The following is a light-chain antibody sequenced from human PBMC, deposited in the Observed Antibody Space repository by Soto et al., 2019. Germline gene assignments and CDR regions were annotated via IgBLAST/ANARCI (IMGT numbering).Light chain of an antibody. CDR3: QNYNSAPFT. CDR1: QGISNY. J-gene: IGKJ5*01. V-gene: IGKV1-27*01. CDR2: AAS. Sequence: DIQMTQSPSSLSASVGDRVTITCRASQGISNYLAWYQQKPGKVPKLLLYAASALHSGVPSRFSGSGSGTDFTLTISSLQPEDVATYYCQNYNSAPFTFGQGTRLEIK.